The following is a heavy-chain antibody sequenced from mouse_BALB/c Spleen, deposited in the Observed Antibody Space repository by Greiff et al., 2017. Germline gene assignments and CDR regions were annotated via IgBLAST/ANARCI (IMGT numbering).Heavy chain of an antibody. J-gene: IGHJ2*01. D-gene: IGHD1-1*01. V-gene: IGHV2-9*02. CDR2: IWAGGST. CDR3: ARASYYYGSSYFDY. CDR1: GFSLTSYG. Sequence: VHLVESGPGLVAPSQSLSITCTVSGFSLTSYGVHWVRQPPGKGLEWLGVIWAGGSTNYNSALMSRLSISKDNSKSQVFLKMNSLQTDDTAMYYCARASYYYGSSYFDYWGQGTTLTVSS.